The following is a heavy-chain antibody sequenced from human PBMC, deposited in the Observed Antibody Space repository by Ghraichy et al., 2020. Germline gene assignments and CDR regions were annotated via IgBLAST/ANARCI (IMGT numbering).Heavy chain of an antibody. CDR2: ISSSSSTI. V-gene: IGHV3-48*01. CDR3: VRDGSGSLNDY. Sequence: GGSLRLSCAASGFTFSSYSMNWVRQAPGKGLEWVSYISSSSSTIYYADSVKGRFTISRDNAKNSLYLQMNSLRAEDTAVYYCVRDGSGSLNDYWGQGTLVTVSS. J-gene: IGHJ4*02. CDR1: GFTFSSYS. D-gene: IGHD3-10*01.